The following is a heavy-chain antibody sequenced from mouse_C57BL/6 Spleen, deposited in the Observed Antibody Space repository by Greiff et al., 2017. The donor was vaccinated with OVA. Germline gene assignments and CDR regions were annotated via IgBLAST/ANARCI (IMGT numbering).Heavy chain of an antibody. J-gene: IGHJ3*01. CDR3: TRVDYDAAY. CDR1: GFTFSSYA. V-gene: IGHV5-9-1*02. D-gene: IGHD2-4*01. CDR2: ISSGGDYI. Sequence: EVKLQESGEGLVKPGGSLKLSCAASGFTFSSYAMSWVRQTPEKRLEWVAYISSGGDYIYYADTVKGRFTISRDNARNTLYLQMSSLKSEDTAMYYCTRVDYDAAYWGQGTLVTVSA.